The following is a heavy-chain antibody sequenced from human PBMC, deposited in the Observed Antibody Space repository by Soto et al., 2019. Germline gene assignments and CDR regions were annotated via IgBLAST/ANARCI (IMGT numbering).Heavy chain of an antibody. D-gene: IGHD3-10*01. CDR2: IYYSGST. J-gene: IGHJ3*02. V-gene: IGHV4-59*01. Sequence: QVQLQESGPGLVKPSETLSLTCTDSGGSISSYYCSWIRQPPGEGLEWIGYIYYSGSTNYNPSLRSRVTITVDTSKDQCSLKLSSVTAADTAVYYCARARSGFDAFDIWGQGTMVTVSS. CDR3: ARARSGFDAFDI. CDR1: GGSISSYY.